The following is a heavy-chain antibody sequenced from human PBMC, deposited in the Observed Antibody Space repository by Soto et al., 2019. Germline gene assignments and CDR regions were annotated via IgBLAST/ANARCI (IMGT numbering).Heavy chain of an antibody. CDR1: GFTFSTYA. CDR3: AKVAIWPYDYVWGSYRYRGAFDI. J-gene: IGHJ3*02. V-gene: IGHV3-23*01. D-gene: IGHD3-16*02. Sequence: PGGSLRLSCAASGFTFSTYAMSWVRQAPGKGLEWVSAISGSGGNSTFYGDSVKGRFTISRDNSKNTLYLQMNSLGAEDTAVYYCAKVAIWPYDYVWGSYRYRGAFDIWGQGTMVTVSS. CDR2: ISGSGGNST.